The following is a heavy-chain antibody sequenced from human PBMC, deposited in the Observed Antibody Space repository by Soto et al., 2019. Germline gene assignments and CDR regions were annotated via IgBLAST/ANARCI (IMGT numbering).Heavy chain of an antibody. CDR3: ASQRSYSGSHSHFDY. D-gene: IGHD1-26*01. J-gene: IGHJ4*02. V-gene: IGHV1-18*01. CDR1: GYTFTSCG. Sequence: VASVKVSCKASGYTFTSCGISWVRQAPGQGLEWMGWISAYNGNTNYAQKLQGRVTMTTDTSTSTAYMELRSLRSDDTAVYYCASQRSYSGSHSHFDYWGQGTLVTVSS. CDR2: ISAYNGNT.